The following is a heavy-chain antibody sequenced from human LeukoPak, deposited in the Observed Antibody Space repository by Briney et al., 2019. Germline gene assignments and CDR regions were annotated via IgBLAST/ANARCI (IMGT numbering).Heavy chain of an antibody. J-gene: IGHJ4*02. D-gene: IGHD3-22*01. CDR2: IIPIFGTA. CDR3: ATSPATYYYDSSGYAAVDY. Sequence: SVKVSCKASGGTFSSYAISWVRQAPVQGLEWMGGIIPIFGTANYAQKFQGRVTITADESTSTAYMELSSLRSEDTAVYYCATSPATYYYDSSGYAAVDYWGQGTLVTVSS. CDR1: GGTFSSYA. V-gene: IGHV1-69*13.